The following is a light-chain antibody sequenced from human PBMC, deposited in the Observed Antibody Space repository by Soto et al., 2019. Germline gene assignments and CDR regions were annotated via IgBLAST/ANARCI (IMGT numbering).Light chain of an antibody. CDR1: SGHSSYA. Sequence: QPVLTQSPSASASLGASVKLTCTLSSGHSSYAIAWHQQQPEKGPRYLMKLDSDGSHTKGDAIPDRFSGSCSGAERYLAISSLQSEDEADYYCQTWGTGIHVVFGGGTNLTVL. CDR3: QTWGTGIHVV. J-gene: IGLJ2*01. V-gene: IGLV4-69*01. CDR2: LDSDGSH.